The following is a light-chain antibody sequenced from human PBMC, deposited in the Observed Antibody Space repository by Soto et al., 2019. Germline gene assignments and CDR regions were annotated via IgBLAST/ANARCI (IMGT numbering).Light chain of an antibody. Sequence: DIQMTQSPFSLSASVGDRVTITCQASQDISNYLNWYQQKPGKAPKLLIYDASNLETGVPSRFSGSGSGTDFTFTISSLQTEDIATYYCQQYDNLPFTFGPGTKVDI. CDR2: DAS. V-gene: IGKV1-33*01. CDR3: QQYDNLPFT. J-gene: IGKJ3*01. CDR1: QDISNY.